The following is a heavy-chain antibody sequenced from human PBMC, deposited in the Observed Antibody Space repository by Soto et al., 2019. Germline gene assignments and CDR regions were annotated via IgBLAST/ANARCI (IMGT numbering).Heavy chain of an antibody. J-gene: IGHJ6*04. CDR1: GFTFSSYW. Sequence: GGSLRLSCAASGFTFSSYWMSWVRQAPGKGLEWVANIKQDGSEKYYVDSVKGRFTISRDNAKNSLYLQMNSLRAEDTAVYYCARDTGYYDFFDGMDVWGEGTTVTVSA. CDR2: IKQDGSEK. CDR3: ARDTGYYDFFDGMDV. D-gene: IGHD3-3*01. V-gene: IGHV3-7*03.